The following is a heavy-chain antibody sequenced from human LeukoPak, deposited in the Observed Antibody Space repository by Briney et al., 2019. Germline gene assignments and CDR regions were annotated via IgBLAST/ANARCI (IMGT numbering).Heavy chain of an antibody. CDR2: IRYDGSNK. CDR1: GFTFSSYG. CDR3: AKEEYQLLYGYYFDY. Sequence: GGSLRLSCAASGFTFSSYGMHWVRQAPGKGLEWVAFIRYDGSNKYYADSVKGRFTISRDNSKNTLYLQMNSLRAEDTAVYYCAKEEYQLLYGYYFDYWGQGTLVTVSS. V-gene: IGHV3-30*02. D-gene: IGHD2-2*02. J-gene: IGHJ4*02.